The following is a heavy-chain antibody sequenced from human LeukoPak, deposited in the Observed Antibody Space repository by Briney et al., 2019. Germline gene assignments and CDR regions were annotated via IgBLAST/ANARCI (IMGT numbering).Heavy chain of an antibody. J-gene: IGHJ4*02. CDR3: TRAEVGATTAGDY. CDR2: IRSKAYGGTT. Sequence: PGRSLRLSCTASGFTFGDYAMSWVRQAPGKGLGWVGFIRSKAYGGTTEYAASVKGRFTISRDDSKSIAYLQMNSLKTEDTAVYYCTRAEVGATTAGDYWGQGTLVTVSS. CDR1: GFTFGDYA. V-gene: IGHV3-49*04. D-gene: IGHD1-26*01.